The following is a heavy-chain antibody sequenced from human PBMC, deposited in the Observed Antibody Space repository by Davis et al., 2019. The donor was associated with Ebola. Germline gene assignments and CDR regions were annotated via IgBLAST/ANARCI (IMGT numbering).Heavy chain of an antibody. J-gene: IGHJ4*02. V-gene: IGHV4-59*11. CDR2: IYDSGRT. CDR3: VRFGRGAY. D-gene: IGHD3-16*01. CDR1: DGSISSHY. Sequence: PSETLSLTCSFSDGSISSHYWNWIRQPPGKGLEWVGIIYDSGRTNYNPPLKSRATISADTSKNQFSLNLRSVTAADTAVYYCVRFGRGAYWGQGTLVTVSS.